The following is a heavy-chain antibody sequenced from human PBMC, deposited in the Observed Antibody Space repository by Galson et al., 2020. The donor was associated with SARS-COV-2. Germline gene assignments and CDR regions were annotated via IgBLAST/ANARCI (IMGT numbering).Heavy chain of an antibody. CDR3: ARGTLYYDILTGYYPPGSNYYYGMDV. J-gene: IGHJ6*02. V-gene: IGHV3-74*01. CDR2: INSDGSST. D-gene: IGHD3-9*01. Sequence: GESLKISCAASGFTFSSYWMHWVRQAPGKGLVWVSRINSDGSSTSYADSVKGRFTISRDNAKRTLYLQMNSLRAEDTAVYYCARGTLYYDILTGYYPPGSNYYYGMDVWGQGTTVTVSS. CDR1: GFTFSSYW.